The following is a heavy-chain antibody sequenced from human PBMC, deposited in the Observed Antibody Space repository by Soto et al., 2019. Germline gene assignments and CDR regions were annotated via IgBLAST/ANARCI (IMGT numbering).Heavy chain of an antibody. Sequence: PSETLSLTCAVSGGSISSNNWRSLVRQPPGKGLGWSGEIYHGGSTNYNPSLKSRVTISVDKSKNQFSLKLSSVTAEDTAVYYCARDEVAVADTGSYGMDVWGQGTTVTVSS. CDR1: GGSISSNNW. D-gene: IGHD6-19*01. CDR2: IYHGGST. CDR3: ARDEVAVADTGSYGMDV. J-gene: IGHJ6*02. V-gene: IGHV4-4*02.